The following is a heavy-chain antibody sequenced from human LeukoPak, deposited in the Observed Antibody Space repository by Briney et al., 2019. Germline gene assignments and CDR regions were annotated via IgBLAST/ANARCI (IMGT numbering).Heavy chain of an antibody. D-gene: IGHD2-2*01. J-gene: IGHJ6*03. V-gene: IGHV3-23*01. CDR2: ISSSGGST. CDR3: ARGSSSLYYYMDV. Sequence: GGSMRLSCAASGFTFSSYWMSWVRQAPGKGLEWVSGISSSGGSTYYAESVKGRFTISRDDSKNTLYLQMNSLRAEDTAVFYCARGSSSLYYYMDVWGKGTTVTVSS. CDR1: GFTFSSYW.